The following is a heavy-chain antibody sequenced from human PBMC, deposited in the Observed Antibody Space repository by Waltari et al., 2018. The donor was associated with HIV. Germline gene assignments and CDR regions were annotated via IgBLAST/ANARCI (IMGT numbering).Heavy chain of an antibody. J-gene: IGHJ4*02. Sequence: EVQLVESGGGLIQPGGSLRLSCADSGFTVSSNYMSWVRQAPGKGLGWVSVIYSGGSTYYADSVKGRFTISRDNSKNTLYLQMNSLRAEDTAVYYCARGPTYYYDSSGMDYWGQGTLVTVSS. CDR3: ARGPTYYYDSSGMDY. D-gene: IGHD3-22*01. CDR2: IYSGGST. CDR1: GFTVSSNY. V-gene: IGHV3-53*01.